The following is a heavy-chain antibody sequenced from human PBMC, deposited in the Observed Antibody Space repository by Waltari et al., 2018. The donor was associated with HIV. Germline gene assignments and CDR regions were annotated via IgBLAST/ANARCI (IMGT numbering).Heavy chain of an antibody. J-gene: IGHJ6*02. CDR1: GGTFITYD. Sequence: QVQLVQSGTEVKKPGSSVKFSCKTSGGTFITYDISWVRQAPGKGLEWMGKITPILSVPNYAQKFQGRITITADKSTRTAYMELTSLRSDDTAVYYCAREGGVSFPGAMDVWGQGTTITVSS. D-gene: IGHD3-10*01. CDR3: AREGGVSFPGAMDV. CDR2: ITPILSVP. V-gene: IGHV1-69*04.